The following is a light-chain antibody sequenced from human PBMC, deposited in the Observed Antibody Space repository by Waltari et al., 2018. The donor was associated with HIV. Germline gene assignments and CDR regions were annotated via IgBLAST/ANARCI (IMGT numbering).Light chain of an antibody. Sequence: QSVLTQPASVSGSPGQSVTISCTATSNAFGFDHFVSWYQQHPGQTPTLFLDEVQSRPSWVSDRFSGSQSGNTASLTIAGLQDEDEANYFCTSYTTGDTLLFGGGTKLTVL. CDR3: TSYTTGDTLL. CDR2: EVQ. J-gene: IGLJ3*02. V-gene: IGLV2-14*03. CDR1: SNAFGFDHF.